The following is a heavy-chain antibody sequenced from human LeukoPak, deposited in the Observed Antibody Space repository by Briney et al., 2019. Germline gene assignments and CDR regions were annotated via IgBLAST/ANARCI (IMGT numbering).Heavy chain of an antibody. CDR1: GFTFGDYA. Sequence: GGSLRLSCAASGFTFGDYAMHWVRQAPGKGLEWVSGISWNSGNIGYADSVKGRFTISRDNAKNSVYLQMNSLRAEDTALYYCANLHGDYRDYWGQGTLVTVSS. D-gene: IGHD4-17*01. J-gene: IGHJ4*02. V-gene: IGHV3-9*01. CDR3: ANLHGDYRDY. CDR2: ISWNSGNI.